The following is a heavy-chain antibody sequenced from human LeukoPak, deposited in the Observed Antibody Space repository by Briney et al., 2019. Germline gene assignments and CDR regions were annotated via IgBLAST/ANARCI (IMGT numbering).Heavy chain of an antibody. V-gene: IGHV1-8*02. D-gene: IGHD3-9*01. CDR1: GYTVTTYY. CDR3: ARGFRYDTLFDP. CDR2: INPNSGNT. Sequence: ASVKVSCKASGYTVTTYYMHWVRQAPGQGLEWMGWINPNSGNTGYAQKFQGRVTMTRNTSISTAYMELSSLRSEDTAVYYCARGFRYDTLFDPWGQGTLVTVSS. J-gene: IGHJ5*02.